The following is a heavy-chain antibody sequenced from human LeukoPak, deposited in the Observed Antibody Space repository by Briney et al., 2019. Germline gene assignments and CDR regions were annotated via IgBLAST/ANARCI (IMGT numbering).Heavy chain of an antibody. CDR3: ARDRSSGRDLDY. V-gene: IGHV1-2*02. Sequence: ASVKVSCKASGYTFTDYFMHWVRQATGQRLEWMGWIHPNSGATNYAQKFQGRVIMTRDTSISTVNMELSSLRSDDTAVYYCARDRSSGRDLDYWGQGTLVTVSS. CDR1: GYTFTDYF. CDR2: IHPNSGAT. J-gene: IGHJ4*02. D-gene: IGHD3-22*01.